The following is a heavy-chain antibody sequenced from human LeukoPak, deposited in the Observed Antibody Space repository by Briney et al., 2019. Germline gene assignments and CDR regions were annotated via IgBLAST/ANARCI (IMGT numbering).Heavy chain of an antibody. Sequence: SETLSLTCTVPGGSISSSSYYWGWIRQPPGKGLEWIGSIYYSGSTYYNPSLKSRVTISVDTSKNQFSLKLSSVTAADTAVFTRQGSLGTSGYYYWGQGTLVTVSS. CDR2: IYYSGST. V-gene: IGHV4-39*01. D-gene: IGHD3-22*01. CDR1: GGSISSSSYY. J-gene: IGHJ4*02. CDR3: QGSLGTSGYYY.